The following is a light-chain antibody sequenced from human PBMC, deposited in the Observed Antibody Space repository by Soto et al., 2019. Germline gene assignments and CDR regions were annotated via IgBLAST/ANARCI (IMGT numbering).Light chain of an antibody. V-gene: IGLV1-51*01. J-gene: IGLJ1*01. CDR2: DND. CDR3: GTWDTGLSAYV. Sequence: QAVVTQPPSVSAAPGQKVTISCSGSSYSSHIGHHSVSWYQHLPGTAPKLLIYDNDQRPSGILARFSGSESATSATLDLPGLQTGDEADYYCGTWDTGLSAYVRGTGTKLTVL. CDR1: SYSSHIGHHS.